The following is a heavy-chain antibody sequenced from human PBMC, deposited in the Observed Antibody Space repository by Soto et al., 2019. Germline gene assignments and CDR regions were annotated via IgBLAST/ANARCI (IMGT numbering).Heavy chain of an antibody. V-gene: IGHV3-21*01. CDR3: ARDDGLSSTNVKAFDI. CDR1: GFTFSLYY. Sequence: PWGSLRISCASSGFTFSLYYMNWVRQAPGKGLEWVSSISTTSTYTHYADSLKGRFTISRDNAKKLLYLQMDSLRAEDTAVYYCARDDGLSSTNVKAFDIWGQGTKVTVSS. J-gene: IGHJ3*02. CDR2: ISTTSTYT. D-gene: IGHD2-2*01.